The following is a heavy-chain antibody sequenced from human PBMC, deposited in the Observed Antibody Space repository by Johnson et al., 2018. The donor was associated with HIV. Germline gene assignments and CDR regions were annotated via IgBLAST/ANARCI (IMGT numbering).Heavy chain of an antibody. CDR2: ISDDGNNK. CDR1: GFTVSSNY. J-gene: IGHJ3*02. V-gene: IGHV3-30*18. D-gene: IGHD2-21*01. CDR3: AKEGDYRVSFGHYSSDAFDI. Sequence: QVQLVESGGGLIQPGGSLRLSCAASGFTVSSNYMSWVRQAPGKGLEWVALISDDGNNKYYADSVKGRFTISRDNSKNTVFLQMNSLRPEDTAMYYFAKEGDYRVSFGHYSSDAFDIWGQGTMVSVSS.